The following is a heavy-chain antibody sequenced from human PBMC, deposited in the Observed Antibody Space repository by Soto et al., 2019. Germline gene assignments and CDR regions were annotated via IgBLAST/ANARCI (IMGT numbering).Heavy chain of an antibody. CDR1: GGSVSSYQ. V-gene: IGHV4-59*02. CDR2: TSYSGNT. D-gene: IGHD1-26*01. Sequence: SETLSLTCTISGGSVSSYQWSWIRQPPGKGLEWIGLTSYSGNTVYNPSLKSRVAFSVDTSKNHFSLTLTSVTVADTAVYYCARDGVGPFDYWGQGTLVTVSS. CDR3: ARDGVGPFDY. J-gene: IGHJ4*02.